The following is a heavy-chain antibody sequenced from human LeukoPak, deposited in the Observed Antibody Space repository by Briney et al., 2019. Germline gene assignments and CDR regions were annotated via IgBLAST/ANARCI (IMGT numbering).Heavy chain of an antibody. CDR3: ASGRYNWNYRGLGWFDP. CDR1: GGSISSGSYY. CDR2: IYTSGST. J-gene: IGHJ5*02. V-gene: IGHV4-61*02. Sequence: SETLSLTCTVSGGSISSGSYYWSWIRQPAGKGLEWIGRIYTSGSTNYNPSLKSRVTISVDTSKNQFSLKLSSVTAADTAVYYCASGRYNWNYRGLGWFDPWGQGTLVTVSS. D-gene: IGHD1-7*01.